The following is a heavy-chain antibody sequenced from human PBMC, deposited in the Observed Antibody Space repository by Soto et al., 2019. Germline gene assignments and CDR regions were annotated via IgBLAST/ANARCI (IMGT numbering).Heavy chain of an antibody. CDR3: AKGGTLTGSSSSRFDY. J-gene: IGHJ4*02. Sequence: GGSLRLSCAASGFTFSSYAMSWVRQAPGKGLEWVSAISGSGGSTNYADSVKGRFTISRDNSKNTLYLQMNSLRAEDTAVYYCAKGGTLTGSSSSRFDYWGQGTLVTVSS. CDR2: ISGSGGST. CDR1: GFTFSSYA. V-gene: IGHV3-23*01. D-gene: IGHD6-6*01.